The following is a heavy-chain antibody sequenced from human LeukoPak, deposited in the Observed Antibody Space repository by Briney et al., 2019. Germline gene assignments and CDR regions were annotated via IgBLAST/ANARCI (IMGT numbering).Heavy chain of an antibody. J-gene: IGHJ4*02. D-gene: IGHD1-1*01. CDR1: GASIRSYY. CDR3: ARGDHFNSYYFDY. CDR2: IYASGST. Sequence: SETLSLTCTVSGASIRSYYWSWIRQPPGKGLEWIGHIYASGSTNYNPSLKSRVTLSVDSSKNQFSLRVRSMTAADTAVYYCARGDHFNSYYFDYWGQGTLVTVSS. V-gene: IGHV4-4*07.